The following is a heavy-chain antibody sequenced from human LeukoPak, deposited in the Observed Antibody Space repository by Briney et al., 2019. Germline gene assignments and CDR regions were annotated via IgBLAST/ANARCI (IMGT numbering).Heavy chain of an antibody. CDR2: IYSSGST. CDR1: GGSISSYH. J-gene: IGHJ5*02. D-gene: IGHD3-10*01. CDR3: ARGGGYGSGSYYPLSFDP. V-gene: IGHV4-59*01. Sequence: PSETLSLTCTVSGGSISSYHWSWIRQPPGKGLESIGYIYSSGSTHYNPSLKSRVTISVDTSKNQFSLTLSSVTAADTAVYYCARGGGYGSGSYYPLSFDPWGQGTLVTVSS.